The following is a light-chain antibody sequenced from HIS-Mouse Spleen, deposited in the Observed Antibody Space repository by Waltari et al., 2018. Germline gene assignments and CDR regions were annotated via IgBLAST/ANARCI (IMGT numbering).Light chain of an antibody. CDR3: SSYTSSSTLV. Sequence: QSALTQPASVSGSPGQSITISCTGTSRDVGGYHSVSWYHQHPGKAPKPMIYDVSNRPSGVSNRFSGSKSGNTASLTISGLQAEDEADYYCSSYTSSSTLVFGGGTKLTVL. CDR2: DVS. V-gene: IGLV2-14*03. CDR1: SRDVGGYHS. J-gene: IGLJ2*01.